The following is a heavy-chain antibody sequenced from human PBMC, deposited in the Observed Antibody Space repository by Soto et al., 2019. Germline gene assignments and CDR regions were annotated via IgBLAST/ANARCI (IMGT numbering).Heavy chain of an antibody. CDR2: INHSGST. CDR3: ARGQGVYSYPNWFDP. J-gene: IGHJ5*02. D-gene: IGHD5-18*01. V-gene: IGHV4-34*01. Sequence: QVQLQQWGAGLLKPSETLSLTCAVYGGSFSGYYWSWIRQPPGKGLEWIGEINHSGSTNYNPSLKSRVTISVDTSKNQFSLKLSSVTAADTAVYYCARGQGVYSYPNWFDPWGQGTLVTVSS. CDR1: GGSFSGYY.